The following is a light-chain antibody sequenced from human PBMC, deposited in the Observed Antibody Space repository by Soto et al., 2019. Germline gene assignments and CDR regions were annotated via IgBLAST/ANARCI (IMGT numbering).Light chain of an antibody. CDR1: QSVAGAY. CDR3: QQHGSSPIT. V-gene: IGKV3-20*01. J-gene: IGKJ5*01. Sequence: EMVLTQSPGALSLSQGERAPLSSRASQSVAGAYVAWYQQRPGQAPRLLISEASSRATGIPDRFSGSGSGTDFTLTIDRLEPEDFAMYYCQQHGSSPITFGQGTRLEI. CDR2: EAS.